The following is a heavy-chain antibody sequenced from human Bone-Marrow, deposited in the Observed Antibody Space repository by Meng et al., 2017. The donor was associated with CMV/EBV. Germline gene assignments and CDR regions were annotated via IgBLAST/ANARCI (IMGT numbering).Heavy chain of an antibody. J-gene: IGHJ6*02. CDR3: TREGFLEWLLSASPLYGMDV. CDR2: IKSKTDGGTT. Sequence: GESLKISCAASGFTFSSYAMSWVRQAPGKGLEWVGRIKSKTDGGTTDYAAPVKGRFTISRDDSKNTAYLQMNSLKTEDTAVYYCTREGFLEWLLSASPLYGMDVWGQGTTVTVSS. CDR1: GFTFSSYA. V-gene: IGHV3-15*01. D-gene: IGHD3-3*01.